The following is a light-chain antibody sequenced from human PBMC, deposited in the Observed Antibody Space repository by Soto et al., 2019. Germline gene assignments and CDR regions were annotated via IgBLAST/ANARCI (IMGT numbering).Light chain of an antibody. V-gene: IGLV2-14*01. CDR3: SSYTTSNTRQIV. CDR1: SSDVGGYNY. J-gene: IGLJ1*01. Sequence: QSALTQPASVSVSPGQSITISCTGTSSDVGGYNYVAWYQQHPGKAPKFLIYDVSNRPSGVSNRFSGSKSGNTASLTISGIQADDEADYYCSSYTTSNTRQIVFGTGTKLTVL. CDR2: DVS.